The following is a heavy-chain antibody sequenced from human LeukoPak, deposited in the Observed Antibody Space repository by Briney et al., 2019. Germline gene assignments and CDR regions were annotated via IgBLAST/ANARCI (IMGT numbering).Heavy chain of an antibody. Sequence: ASVKVSCKASGYTFSSYAMHWVRQAPGQRLEWMGWINAGNGNTKLSHEFQGRVTITRDTSASTAYMELNSLRSEDTAVYYCATAVPSVGADYWGQGTLVTVSS. CDR3: ATAVPSVGADY. J-gene: IGHJ4*02. V-gene: IGHV1-3*03. CDR2: INAGNGNT. D-gene: IGHD1-26*01. CDR1: GYTFSSYA.